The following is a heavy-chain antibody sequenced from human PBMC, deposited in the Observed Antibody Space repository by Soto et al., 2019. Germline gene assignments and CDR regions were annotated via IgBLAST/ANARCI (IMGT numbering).Heavy chain of an antibody. CDR2: TSGSGVTT. J-gene: IGHJ4*02. CDR1: GFIFDDYA. V-gene: IGHV3-23*01. D-gene: IGHD6-19*01. CDR3: ARVHTSGWCADS. Sequence: EVQLLESGGGLVQPGGSLRLSCGAPGFIFDDYAMMWVRQTPGKGLEWVSATSGSGVTTYYADSVKGRFTISRDNSKNTLYLQMNSLRAADTALYYCARVHTSGWCADSWGQGTRVTVSS.